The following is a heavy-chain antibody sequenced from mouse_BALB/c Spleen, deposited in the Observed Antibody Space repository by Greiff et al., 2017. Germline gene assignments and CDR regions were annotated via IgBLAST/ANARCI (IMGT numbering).Heavy chain of an antibody. D-gene: IGHD2-14*01. CDR2: ISSGSSTI. Sequence: EVKLMESGGGLVQPGGSRKLSCAASGFTFSSFGMHWVRQAPEKGLAWVAYISSGSSTIYYADTVKGRFTISRDNPKNTLFLQMTSLRSEDTAMYYCARAGAYYRYDDWFAYWGQGTLVTVSA. CDR1: GFTFSSFG. V-gene: IGHV5-17*02. CDR3: ARAGAYYRYDDWFAY. J-gene: IGHJ3*01.